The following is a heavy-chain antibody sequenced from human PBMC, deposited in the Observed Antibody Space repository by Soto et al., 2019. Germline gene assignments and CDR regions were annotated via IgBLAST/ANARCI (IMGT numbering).Heavy chain of an antibody. CDR1: GFTFSSYA. V-gene: IGHV3-23*01. D-gene: IGHD5-18*01. CDR2: ISGSGGST. Sequence: EVQLLESGGGLVQPGGSLRLSCAASGFTFSSYAMSWVRQAPGKGLEWVSAISGSGGSTYYADSVKGRFTISRDNSKNTLYLQMNSLRAEDTAVYYCAKDPVDTAMVHPQYFDYWGQGTLVTVSS. CDR3: AKDPVDTAMVHPQYFDY. J-gene: IGHJ4*02.